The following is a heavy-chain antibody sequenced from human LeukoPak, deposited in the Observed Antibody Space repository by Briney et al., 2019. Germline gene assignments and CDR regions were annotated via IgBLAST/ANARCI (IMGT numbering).Heavy chain of an antibody. CDR2: IIPIFGTA. V-gene: IGHV1-69*13. Sequence: SVKVSCKASGGTFSSYAISWVRQAPGQGLEWMGGIIPIFGTANYAQKFQGRVTITADESTSTAYMEPSSLRSEDTAVYYCARGGYDSWFDPWGQGTLVTVSS. D-gene: IGHD5-12*01. J-gene: IGHJ5*02. CDR3: ARGGYDSWFDP. CDR1: GGTFSSYA.